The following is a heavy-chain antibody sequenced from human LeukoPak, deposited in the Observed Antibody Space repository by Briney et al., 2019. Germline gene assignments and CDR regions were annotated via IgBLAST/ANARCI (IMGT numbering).Heavy chain of an antibody. CDR2: IHYSGST. Sequence: SETLSLTCTVSGGSISSGGYYWSWIRQHPGKGLEWIGYIHYSGSTYYNPSLKSRVTISVDTSKNQFSLKLSSVTAADTAVYYCARVVVPAARWFDPWGQGTLVTVSS. V-gene: IGHV4-31*03. CDR3: ARVVVPAARWFDP. J-gene: IGHJ5*02. D-gene: IGHD2-2*01. CDR1: GGSISSGGYY.